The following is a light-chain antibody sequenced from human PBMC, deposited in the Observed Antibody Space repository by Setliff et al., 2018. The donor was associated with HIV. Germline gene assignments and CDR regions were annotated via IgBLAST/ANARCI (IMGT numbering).Light chain of an antibody. CDR1: NSDIGSHDY. CDR2: SVT. V-gene: IGLV2-14*03. CDR3: ASHRDTNTLEV. Sequence: QSALAQPASVSGSPGQSITISCSGTNSDIGSHDYVSWYHQHPGKAPKLIIFSVTYRPSGVSDRFSGSKSGNTASLTISGLQPEDEADYYCASHRDTNTLEVFGTGTKVTVL. J-gene: IGLJ1*01.